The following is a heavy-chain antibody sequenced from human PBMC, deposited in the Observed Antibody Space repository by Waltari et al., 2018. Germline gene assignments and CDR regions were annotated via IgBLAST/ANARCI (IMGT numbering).Heavy chain of an antibody. CDR1: GYSFTSYW. Sequence: EVQLVQSGAEVKQPGESLKISCTGSGYSFTSYWIGWVRQMPGKGLEWMGIIYPGDSDTRYSPSFQGQVTISADKSINTAYLQWSSLKASDTAMYYCARLVSSSSLGYYYYYMDVWGKGTTVTVSS. CDR3: ARLVSSSSLGYYYYYMDV. J-gene: IGHJ6*03. V-gene: IGHV5-51*01. CDR2: IYPGDSDT. D-gene: IGHD6-6*01.